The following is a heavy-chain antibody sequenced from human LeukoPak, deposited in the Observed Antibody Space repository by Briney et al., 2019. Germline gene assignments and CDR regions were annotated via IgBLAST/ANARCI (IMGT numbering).Heavy chain of an antibody. CDR2: ISWNSGSI. Sequence: GGSLRLSCAASGFTFSSYAMHWVRQAPGKGLEWVSGISWNSGSIGYADSVKGRFTISRDNAKNSLYLQMNSLRAEDTALYYCAKASGGYSSSWYNWFDPWGQGTLVTVSS. V-gene: IGHV3-9*01. CDR3: AKASGGYSSSWYNWFDP. J-gene: IGHJ5*02. D-gene: IGHD6-13*01. CDR1: GFTFSSYA.